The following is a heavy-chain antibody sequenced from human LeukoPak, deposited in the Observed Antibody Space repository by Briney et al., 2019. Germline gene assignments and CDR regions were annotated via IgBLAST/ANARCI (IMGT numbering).Heavy chain of an antibody. V-gene: IGHV5-51*01. D-gene: IGHD6-13*01. CDR3: ARLRYSSSWYEPYDY. J-gene: IGHJ4*02. Sequence: HGESLKISCKGSGYSFTSYWIGWVRQMPGKGLEWMGIMYPGDSDTRYSPSFQGQVTISADKSISTAYLQWSSLKASDTAMYYCARLRYSSSWYEPYDYWGQGTLVTVSS. CDR1: GYSFTSYW. CDR2: MYPGDSDT.